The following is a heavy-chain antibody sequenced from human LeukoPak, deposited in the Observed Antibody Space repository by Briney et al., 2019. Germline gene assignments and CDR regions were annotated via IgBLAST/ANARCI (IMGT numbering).Heavy chain of an antibody. CDR2: ISSSSSTI. Sequence: GGSLRLSCAASGFTFSSYSTNWVRQAPGKGLEWVSYISSSSSTIYYADSVKGRFTISRDNAKNSLYLQMSSLRAEDTAVYYCARDPKKVTYYYYYMDVWGKGTTVTVSS. J-gene: IGHJ6*03. CDR1: GFTFSSYS. V-gene: IGHV3-48*01. CDR3: ARDPKKVTYYYYYMDV.